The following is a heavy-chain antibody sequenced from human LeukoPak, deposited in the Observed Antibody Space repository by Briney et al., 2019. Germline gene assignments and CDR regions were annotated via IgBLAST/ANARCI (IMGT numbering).Heavy chain of an antibody. V-gene: IGHV4-38-2*01. D-gene: IGHD6-6*01. CDR3: ARLSSYSSSSVLYYYYMDV. Sequence: SETLSLTCAVSGYSISSGYYWGWIRQPPGKGLEWIGSIYHSGSTYYNPSLKSRVTISVDTSKNQFFLKLSSVTAADTAVYYCARLSSYSSSSVLYYYYMDVWGKGTTVTVSS. CDR1: GYSISSGYY. J-gene: IGHJ6*03. CDR2: IYHSGST.